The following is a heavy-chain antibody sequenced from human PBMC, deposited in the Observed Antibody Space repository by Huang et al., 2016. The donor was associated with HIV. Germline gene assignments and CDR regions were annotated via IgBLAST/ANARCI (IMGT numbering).Heavy chain of an antibody. V-gene: IGHV1-2*02. CDR1: GYTFTGYY. CDR3: AAGVVPAADYYYYYGMDV. D-gene: IGHD2-2*01. Sequence: QVQLVQSGAEVKKPGASVKVSCKASGYTFTGYYMHWVRQAPGQGLGWMGWINPNSGGTNYAQKFQGRVTMTRDTAISTAYMELSRLRSDDTAVYYCAAGVVPAADYYYYYGMDVWGQGTTVTVSS. CDR2: INPNSGGT. J-gene: IGHJ6*02.